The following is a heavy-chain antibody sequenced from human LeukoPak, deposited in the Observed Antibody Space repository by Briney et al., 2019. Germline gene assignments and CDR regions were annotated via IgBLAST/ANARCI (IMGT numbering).Heavy chain of an antibody. Sequence: PSETLSLTCSVSGGSVNRGSYYWTWIRQPAGKGLEWLGRISTSGGTTYSPSLKSRVTISLDTSRNQFSLRLNSLTAADTALYYCARSATYGNYVTDYFDSWGQGTLVTVSS. D-gene: IGHD4-11*01. CDR3: ARSATYGNYVTDYFDS. J-gene: IGHJ4*02. V-gene: IGHV4-61*02. CDR2: ISTSGGT. CDR1: GGSVNRGSYY.